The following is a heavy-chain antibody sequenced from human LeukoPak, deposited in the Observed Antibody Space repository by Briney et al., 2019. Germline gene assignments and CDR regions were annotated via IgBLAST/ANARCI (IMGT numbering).Heavy chain of an antibody. V-gene: IGHV4-34*01. CDR2: INHSGST. J-gene: IGHJ5*02. CDR1: GGSSSGYY. D-gene: IGHD2-21*01. Sequence: SETLSLTCGVYGGSSSGYYWSWIRQPPGKGLEWIGEINHSGSTKYNPSLKSRVTISVDTPKNQFSLKLSSVTAADTAVYYCARLLGTHINSFDPWGQGTLVTVSS. CDR3: ARLLGTHINSFDP.